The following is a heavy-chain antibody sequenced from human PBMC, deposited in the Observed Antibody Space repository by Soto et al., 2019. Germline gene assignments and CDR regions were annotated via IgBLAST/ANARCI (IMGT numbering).Heavy chain of an antibody. CDR3: ASALVVSGETHFDY. Sequence: PGGSLRLSCTASGFTFGDYAMSWFRQAPGKGLEWVGFIRSKAYGGTTEYAASVKGRYTISRDDSKSIAYLQMNSLKTEDTAVYYCASALVVSGETHFDYWGQGTLVTVSS. D-gene: IGHD1-26*01. V-gene: IGHV3-49*03. CDR1: GFTFGDYA. J-gene: IGHJ4*02. CDR2: IRSKAYGGTT.